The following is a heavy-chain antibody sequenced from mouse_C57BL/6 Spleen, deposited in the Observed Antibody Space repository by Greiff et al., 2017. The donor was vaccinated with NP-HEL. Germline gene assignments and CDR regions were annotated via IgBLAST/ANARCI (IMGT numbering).Heavy chain of an antibody. D-gene: IGHD2-4*01. Sequence: QVQLQQPGAELVKPGASVKLSCKASGYTFTSYWMHWVKQRPGRGLEWIGRIDPNSGGTKYNEKFKSKATLTVDKPSSTAYMQLSSLTSEDSAVDYGARGGAIYDYDGGTWFAYWGQGTLVTVSA. CDR1: GYTFTSYW. CDR2: IDPNSGGT. J-gene: IGHJ3*01. V-gene: IGHV1-72*01. CDR3: ARGGAIYDYDGGTWFAY.